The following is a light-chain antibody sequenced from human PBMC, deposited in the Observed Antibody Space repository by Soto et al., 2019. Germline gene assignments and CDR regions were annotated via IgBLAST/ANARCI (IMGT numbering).Light chain of an antibody. CDR2: WAS. CDR1: QSVLYSSNNKNY. Sequence: DIVMTQSPDSLAVSLGERATINCKSSQSVLYSSNNKNYLAWYQQKSGQPPKLLIYWASTRESGVPDRFSGSGSGTDFTPTISSLQAEDVAVYYCQQYYRTPRTFGQGTKVEIK. CDR3: QQYYRTPRT. V-gene: IGKV4-1*01. J-gene: IGKJ1*01.